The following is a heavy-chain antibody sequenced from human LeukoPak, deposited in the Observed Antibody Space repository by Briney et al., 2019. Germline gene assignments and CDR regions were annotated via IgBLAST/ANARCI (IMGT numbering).Heavy chain of an antibody. CDR2: ISSSGSTI. CDR1: GCTFSSYE. V-gene: IGHV3-48*03. CDR3: AREDWNSYFDY. J-gene: IGHJ4*02. Sequence: PGGSLRLSCAASGCTFSSYEVNWVRQAPGKGLEWVSYISSSGSTIYYADSVKGRFTISRDNAKNSLYLQMNSLRAEDTAVYYCAREDWNSYFDYWGQGTLVTVSS. D-gene: IGHD1-7*01.